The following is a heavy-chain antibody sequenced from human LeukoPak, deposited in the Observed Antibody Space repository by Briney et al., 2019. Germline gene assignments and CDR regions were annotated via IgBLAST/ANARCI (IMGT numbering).Heavy chain of an antibody. CDR2: INTNTGNP. Sequence: ASVKVSCKASGYTFTSYAMNWVRQDPGQGLEWMGWINTNTGNPTYAQGFTGRFVFSLDTSVSTAYLQISSLKAEDTAVYYCAREIVVAHHNWFDPWGQGTLVTVSS. CDR1: GYTFTSYA. J-gene: IGHJ5*02. CDR3: AREIVVAHHNWFDP. D-gene: IGHD3-22*01. V-gene: IGHV7-4-1*02.